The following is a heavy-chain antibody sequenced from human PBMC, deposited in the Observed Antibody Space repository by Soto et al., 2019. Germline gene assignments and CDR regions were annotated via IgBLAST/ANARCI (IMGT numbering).Heavy chain of an antibody. CDR1: GYNFTTYA. V-gene: IGHV1-3*04. Sequence: QVQFVQSGAEVKKPGASVKVSCKASGYNFTTYAIHWVRQAPGQRLEWMGWINTGKGNTKYSQKFQGRVTITRDTSASTAYMDLSSLRSGDTAVYYCARDPWGDAVDAFDIWGQGTMVTVSS. CDR2: INTGKGNT. J-gene: IGHJ3*02. CDR3: ARDPWGDAVDAFDI. D-gene: IGHD3-10*01.